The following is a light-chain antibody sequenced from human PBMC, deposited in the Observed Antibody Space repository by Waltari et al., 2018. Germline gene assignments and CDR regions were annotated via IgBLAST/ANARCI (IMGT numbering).Light chain of an antibody. CDR1: QSVLYSSNNKNY. Sequence: VMTQLQTSLAVSLGGRAAIHCKSSQSVLYSSNNKNYLAWYQQKPGQPPKLIIYWASTRESGVPDRFSGSESGTDFTLTISSLQAEDVAVYYCQQYYNSPLTFGGGTKVEIK. V-gene: IGKV4-1*01. J-gene: IGKJ4*01. CDR2: WAS. CDR3: QQYYNSPLT.